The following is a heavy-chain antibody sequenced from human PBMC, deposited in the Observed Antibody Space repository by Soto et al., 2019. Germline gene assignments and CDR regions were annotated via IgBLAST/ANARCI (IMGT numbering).Heavy chain of an antibody. Sequence: SETLSLTFAVYGGSFSGYYWSWIRQPPGKGLEWIGEINHSGSTNYNPSLKSRVTISVDTSKNQFSLKLSSVTAADTAVYYCARGVGAVAGPFDYWGQGTLVTVSS. V-gene: IGHV4-34*01. CDR1: GGSFSGYY. CDR3: ARGVGAVAGPFDY. CDR2: INHSGST. D-gene: IGHD6-19*01. J-gene: IGHJ4*02.